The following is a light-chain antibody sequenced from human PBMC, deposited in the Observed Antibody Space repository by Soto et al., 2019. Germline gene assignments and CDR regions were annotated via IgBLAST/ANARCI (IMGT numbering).Light chain of an antibody. CDR2: AAS. J-gene: IGKJ1*01. CDR3: QQSYCIPRT. Sequence: DIQMTQSPSSLSASVGDRVTITCRTSQSITSYLNWYQQKPGKAPKLLIYAASSLQSGVPSRFSGSGSGTDFTLTISSLRPEDFATYYCQQSYCIPRTFGQGTKVEIK. CDR1: QSITSY. V-gene: IGKV1-39*01.